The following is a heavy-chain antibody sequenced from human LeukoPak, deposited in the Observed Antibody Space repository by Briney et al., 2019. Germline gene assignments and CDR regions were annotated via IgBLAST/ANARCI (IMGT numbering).Heavy chain of an antibody. Sequence: PGGALRLSCAASGFTFSSYAMSWVRRAPGKGLEWVSAISGSGGSTYYADSVKGRITISRDNSKNTLYLQMNSLRAEDTAVYYCAKDSIAVAGWFDPWGQGTLVTVSS. J-gene: IGHJ5*02. CDR1: GFTFSSYA. V-gene: IGHV3-23*01. D-gene: IGHD6-19*01. CDR2: ISGSGGST. CDR3: AKDSIAVAGWFDP.